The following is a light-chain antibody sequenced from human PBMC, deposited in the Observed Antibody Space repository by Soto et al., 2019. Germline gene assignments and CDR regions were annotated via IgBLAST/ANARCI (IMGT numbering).Light chain of an antibody. CDR3: QQRSNWPQT. J-gene: IGKJ1*01. CDR2: ESS. V-gene: IGKV3-11*01. Sequence: DIVLTQSPGTLSLSPGERASLSCRASQSVSSNFLAWYQQKPGQAPRLLIYESSNRATGIAARFSGSGSGTDFTLTISSLEPEDFAVYYCQQRSNWPQTFGQGTKVDIK. CDR1: QSVSSN.